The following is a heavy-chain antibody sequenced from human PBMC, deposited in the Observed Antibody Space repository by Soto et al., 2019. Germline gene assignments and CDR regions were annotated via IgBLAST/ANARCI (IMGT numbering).Heavy chain of an antibody. CDR1: GYTFTSYG. CDR2: ISAYNGNT. V-gene: IGHV1-18*04. CDR3: ARELVAGTPYNWFDP. J-gene: IGHJ5*02. Sequence: SVKVSCRASGYTFTSYGISWVRQAPVQGLEWMGWISAYNGNTNYAQKLQGRVTMTTDTSTSTAYMELRSLRSDDTAVYYCARELVAGTPYNWFDPWGQGTLVTVSS. D-gene: IGHD6-19*01.